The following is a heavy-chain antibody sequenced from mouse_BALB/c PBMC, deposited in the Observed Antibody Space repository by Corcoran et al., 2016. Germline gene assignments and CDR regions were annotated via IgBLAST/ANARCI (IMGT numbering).Heavy chain of an antibody. J-gene: IGHJ3*01. D-gene: IGHD1-1*01. V-gene: IGHV14-3*02. Sequence: VQLQQSGAELVKPGASVKLSCTASGFNIKDTYMHWVKQRPEQGLEWIGRIDPANGNTKYDPKFQGKATITADTSSNTAYLQLSSLTSEDTAVYYCYYYGSSYWFAYWGQGTLVTASA. CDR3: YYYGSSYWFAY. CDR1: GFNIKDTY. CDR2: IDPANGNT.